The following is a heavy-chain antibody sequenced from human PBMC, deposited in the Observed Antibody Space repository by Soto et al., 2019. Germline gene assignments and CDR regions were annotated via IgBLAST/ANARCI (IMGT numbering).Heavy chain of an antibody. CDR1: GYTFTGYY. J-gene: IGHJ6*02. D-gene: IGHD3-10*01. CDR3: AREENMVRGVITIAYGMDV. Sequence: ASVKVSCKASGYTFTGYYMHWVRQAPLQGRDWMGWINPNSGGTNYAQKFQGRVTMTRDTSISTAYMELSRLRSDDTAVYYCAREENMVRGVITIAYGMDVWGQGTTVTVSS. CDR2: INPNSGGT. V-gene: IGHV1-2*02.